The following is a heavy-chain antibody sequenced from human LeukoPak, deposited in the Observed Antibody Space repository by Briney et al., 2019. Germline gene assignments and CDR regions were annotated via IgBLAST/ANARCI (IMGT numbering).Heavy chain of an antibody. Sequence: GRSPRLSCAASGFTFSSYGMHWVRQAPGKGLEWVAVISYDGSDKYYADSVKGRFTISRDNSKNTLYLQMNSLRAEDTAVYYCAKAVTGCSGSCPFYYYYGMDVWGQGTTVTVSS. D-gene: IGHD3-10*02. J-gene: IGHJ6*02. CDR1: GFTFSSYG. CDR3: AKAVTGCSGSCPFYYYYGMDV. V-gene: IGHV3-30*18. CDR2: ISYDGSDK.